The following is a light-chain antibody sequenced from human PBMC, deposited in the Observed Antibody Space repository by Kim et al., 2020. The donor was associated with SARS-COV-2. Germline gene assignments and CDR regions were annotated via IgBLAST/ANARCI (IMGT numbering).Light chain of an antibody. V-gene: IGKV1-16*02. CDR2: DAS. CDR3: KQYNSYPLT. CDR1: LGISDN. Sequence: ASVVERSTIAGRAGLGISDNIAWLQQEQGKAPKFLIYDASILQIGVPSKFSGSGSGTDFTRSISSLQTADFSTYYFKQYNSYPLTCGGATRVVIK. J-gene: IGKJ4*01.